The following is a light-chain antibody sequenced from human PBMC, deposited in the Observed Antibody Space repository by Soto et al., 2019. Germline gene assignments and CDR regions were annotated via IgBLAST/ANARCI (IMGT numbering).Light chain of an antibody. V-gene: IGLV2-23*03. Sequence: QSALTQPASVSGSPGQSITISCTVTSNDVGSYNLVSWYQQHPGKAPKLMIYEGSKRPSGVSNRFSGSKSDNTASLTISGLQAEDEADYYCCSYAGSSTFVFGGGTKVTVL. CDR2: EGS. CDR1: SNDVGSYNL. J-gene: IGLJ2*01. CDR3: CSYAGSSTFV.